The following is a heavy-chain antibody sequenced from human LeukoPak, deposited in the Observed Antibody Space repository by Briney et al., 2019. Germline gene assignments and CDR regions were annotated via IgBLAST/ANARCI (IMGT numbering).Heavy chain of an antibody. J-gene: IGHJ4*02. Sequence: SETLYLTCTVSGVSISGNYWSWIRQPPGKGLEWIGEINHSGSTNYNPSLKSRVTISLDTSKSQFSLKMRYVTAADTAVYYCARGLNDSWTGENYWGQGTLVTVSS. CDR1: GVSISGNY. V-gene: IGHV4-34*01. CDR2: INHSGST. CDR3: ARGLNDSWTGENY. D-gene: IGHD3-3*01.